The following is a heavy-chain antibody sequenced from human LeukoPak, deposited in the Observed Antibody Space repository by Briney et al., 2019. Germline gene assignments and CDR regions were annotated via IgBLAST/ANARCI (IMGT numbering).Heavy chain of an antibody. D-gene: IGHD4-17*01. Sequence: SEPLSLTCTVSRGSIRNYYWSWIRQSPGKGLEWIGYIYYSGSTNYNPSLESRVSISVDTSKNQFSLKLTSVNPADTAVYYCARETVIASSYDYWGQGILVTVSS. J-gene: IGHJ4*02. CDR1: RGSIRNYY. V-gene: IGHV4-59*01. CDR3: ARETVIASSYDY. CDR2: IYYSGST.